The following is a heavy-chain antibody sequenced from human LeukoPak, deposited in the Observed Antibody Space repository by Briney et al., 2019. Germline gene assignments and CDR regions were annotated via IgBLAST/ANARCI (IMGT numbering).Heavy chain of an antibody. CDR2: ISGSGGST. Sequence: PGGSLRLSCAASGFTFSSYAMYWVRQATGKGLEWVSTISGSGGSTYYADSVKGRFTISRDNSKNTLYLQMNSLRAEDTAVYYCAKDGLRGDFDYWGQGTLVTVSS. D-gene: IGHD4-17*01. CDR3: AKDGLRGDFDY. V-gene: IGHV3-23*01. J-gene: IGHJ4*02. CDR1: GFTFSSYA.